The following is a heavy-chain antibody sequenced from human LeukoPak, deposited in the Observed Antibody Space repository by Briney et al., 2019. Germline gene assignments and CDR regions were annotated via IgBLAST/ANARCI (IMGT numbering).Heavy chain of an antibody. CDR2: ISGSGGST. V-gene: IGHV3-23*01. J-gene: IGHJ3*02. D-gene: IGHD3-22*01. CDR3: ARGAYYYDSSRSGAFDI. CDR1: GFTFSSYA. Sequence: PGGSLRLSCAASGFTFSSYAMSWVRQAPGKGLEWVSAISGSGGSTYYADSVKGRFTISRDNSKNTLYLQMNSLRAEDTAVYYCARGAYYYDSSRSGAFDIWGQGTMVTVSS.